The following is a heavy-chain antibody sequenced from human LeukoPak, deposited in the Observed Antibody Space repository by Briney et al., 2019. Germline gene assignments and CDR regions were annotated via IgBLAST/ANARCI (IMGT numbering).Heavy chain of an antibody. J-gene: IGHJ6*03. Sequence: SETLSLTCTVAGGSISSSSSYWGWIRQPPGKGLEWIGEINHSGSTNYNPTLKSRVTISLDTSQNQFSLKPSSVTAAVRARVSYDIVVVLAAISSPYNYYYMDVWGKGTMVTVSS. D-gene: IGHD2-2*01. V-gene: IGHV4-39*07. CDR2: INHSGST. CDR1: GGSISSSSSY. CDR3: DIVVVLAAISSPYNYYYMDV.